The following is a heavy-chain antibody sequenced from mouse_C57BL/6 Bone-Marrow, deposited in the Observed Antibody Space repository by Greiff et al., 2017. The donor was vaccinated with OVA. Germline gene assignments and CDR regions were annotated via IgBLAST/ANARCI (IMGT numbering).Heavy chain of an antibody. CDR1: GYTLTSYG. J-gene: IGHJ1*03. CDR3: ALTQYFDV. Sequence: VQLQQPGAELARPGASVKLSCKASGYTLTSYGISWVKQRPGQGLEWIGEIYPRSGNTYYNEKFKGKATLTADKSSSTAYMELRSLTSEDSAVYFCALTQYFDVWGTGTAVTVSA. D-gene: IGHD4-1*01. CDR2: IYPRSGNT. V-gene: IGHV1-81*01.